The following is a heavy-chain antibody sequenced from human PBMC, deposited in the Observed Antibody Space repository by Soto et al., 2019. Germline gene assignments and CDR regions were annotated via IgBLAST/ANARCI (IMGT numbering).Heavy chain of an antibody. J-gene: IGHJ6*03. CDR1: GFTFSSYS. CDR2: ISSSSSYI. Sequence: EVQLVVSGGGLVKPRGSLSVSCAASGFTFSSYSMNWVRQAPGKGLEWVSSISSSSSYIYYADSVKGRFTISRDNAKNSLYLQMNSLRAEDTAVYYCARPYYYYYYMDVWGKGTTVTVSS. V-gene: IGHV3-21*01. CDR3: ARPYYYYYYMDV.